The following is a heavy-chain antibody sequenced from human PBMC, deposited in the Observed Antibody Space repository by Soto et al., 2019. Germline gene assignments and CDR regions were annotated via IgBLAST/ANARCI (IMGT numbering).Heavy chain of an antibody. Sequence: DVQLLESGGGLVQPGGSLRLSCVVSGFSFSYAIIWVRQAPGKGQEWVSGITGGGNTEYAASVKGRFTISRVNSKNTVYLQMNSLRAEDTAMYYCAKDAVYNDGLWLVSDWGQGTLVTVS. CDR1: GFSFSYA. CDR3: AKDAVYNDGLWLVSD. J-gene: IGHJ4*02. D-gene: IGHD5-12*01. CDR2: ITGGGNT. V-gene: IGHV3-23*01.